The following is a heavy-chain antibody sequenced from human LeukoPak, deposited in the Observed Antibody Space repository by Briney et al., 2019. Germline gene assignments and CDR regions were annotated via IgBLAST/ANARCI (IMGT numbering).Heavy chain of an antibody. CDR3: AKRMDRYLGYFYYMDV. CDR2: IRHDGSNK. D-gene: IGHD2-2*03. J-gene: IGHJ6*03. Sequence: HTGGSLRLSCAASGFIFSSYGMHLVRPAPGKGLQLVTFIRHDGSNKYYADSVKGRFTISRDNSKNTLYLQINSLRAEDTAVYYCAKRMDRYLGYFYYMDVWGKGTTVTISS. V-gene: IGHV3-30*02. CDR1: GFIFSSYG.